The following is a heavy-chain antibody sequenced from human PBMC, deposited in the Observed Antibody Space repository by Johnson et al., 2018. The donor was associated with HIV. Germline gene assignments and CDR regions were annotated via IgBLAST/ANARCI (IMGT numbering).Heavy chain of an antibody. D-gene: IGHD6-6*01. J-gene: IGHJ3*02. CDR1: GFTVSRNY. CDR3: ARSQPEEYSSSSDAFDI. Sequence: VQLVESGGGLIQPGGSLRLSCAVFGFTVSRNYMSWVRQAPGKGMEWVSVIHSGGSTYYADSVKGRFTISRDNSKNTLYLQMNSLRAEDTAVYYCARSQPEEYSSSSDAFDIWGQGTMVTVSS. CDR2: IHSGGST. V-gene: IGHV3-53*01.